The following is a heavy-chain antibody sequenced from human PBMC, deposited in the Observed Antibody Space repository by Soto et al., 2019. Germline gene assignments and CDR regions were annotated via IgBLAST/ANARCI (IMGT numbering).Heavy chain of an antibody. J-gene: IGHJ3*02. D-gene: IGHD2-2*01. Sequence: GGALRISCSASELTLSSYAMSWVRQAPGKGLEWVSAISGSGGSTYYADSVKGRFTISRDNSKNTLYLQMNSLRDEDTAVYYYAKDSTQECSSTSCYEVFEISGQETKITVPS. V-gene: IGHV3-23*01. CDR3: AKDSTQECSSTSCYEVFEI. CDR1: ELTLSSYA. CDR2: ISGSGGST.